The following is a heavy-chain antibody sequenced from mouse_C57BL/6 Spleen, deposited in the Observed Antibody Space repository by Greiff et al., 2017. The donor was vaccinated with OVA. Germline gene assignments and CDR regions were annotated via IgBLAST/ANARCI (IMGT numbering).Heavy chain of an antibody. CDR3: AINWDVTFAY. CDR1: GFTFSDYG. CDR2: ISSGSSTI. D-gene: IGHD4-1*02. Sequence: EVNVVESGGGLVKPGGSLKLSCAASGFTFSDYGMHWVRQAPEKGLEWVAYISSGSSTIYYADTVKGRFTISRDNAKNTLFLQMTSLRSEDTAMYYCAINWDVTFAYWGQGTLVTVSA. J-gene: IGHJ3*01. V-gene: IGHV5-17*01.